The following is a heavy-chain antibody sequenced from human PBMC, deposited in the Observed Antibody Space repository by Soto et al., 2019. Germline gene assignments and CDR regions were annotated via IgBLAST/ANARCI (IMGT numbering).Heavy chain of an antibody. Sequence: LEWIGYIYYSGSTNYNPSLKSRVTISVDTSKNQFSLKLSSVTAADTAVYYCARGPLGVVVVAATPWFDPWGQGTLVTVS. J-gene: IGHJ5*02. CDR2: IYYSGST. D-gene: IGHD2-15*01. V-gene: IGHV4-59*09. CDR3: ARGPLGVVVVAATPWFDP.